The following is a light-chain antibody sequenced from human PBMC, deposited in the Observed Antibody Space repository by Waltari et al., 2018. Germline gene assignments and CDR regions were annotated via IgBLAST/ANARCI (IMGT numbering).Light chain of an antibody. CDR2: LGS. Sequence: DIVVTQSPLSLPVTPGEPASISCTSSQSLLHRHGNNYLDWYLQKPGKSPQLLIYLGSNRASGVPDRFSGSGSGTDFTLRISRVEAEDVGVYYCMQSLQTLWTFGPGTKVEIK. J-gene: IGKJ1*01. CDR3: MQSLQTLWT. CDR1: QSLLHRHGNNY. V-gene: IGKV2-28*01.